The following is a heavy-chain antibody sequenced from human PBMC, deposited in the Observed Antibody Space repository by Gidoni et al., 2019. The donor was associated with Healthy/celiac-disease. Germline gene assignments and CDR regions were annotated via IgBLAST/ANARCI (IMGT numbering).Heavy chain of an antibody. CDR3: ATHEAAAAVLPYYYYYYGMDV. Sequence: QVQLVQSGAEVKKPGASVKVSCKVSGYTLTELSMHWGRQAPGKGLEWMGGFDPEDGETIYAQKCQGRVTMTEDTSTDTAYMELSSLRSEDTAVYYCATHEAAAAVLPYYYYYYGMDVWGQGTTVTVSS. CDR1: GYTLTELS. V-gene: IGHV1-24*01. J-gene: IGHJ6*02. D-gene: IGHD6-13*01. CDR2: FDPEDGET.